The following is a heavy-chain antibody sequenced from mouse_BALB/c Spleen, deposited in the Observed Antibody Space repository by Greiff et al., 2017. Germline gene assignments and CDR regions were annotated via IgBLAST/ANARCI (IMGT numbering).Heavy chain of an antibody. V-gene: IGHV1S56*01. J-gene: IGHJ4*01. CDR3: AREGYRSYAMDY. CDR1: GYTFTSYY. Sequence: VKLQESGPELVKPGASVRISCKASGYTFTSYYIHWVKQRPGQGLEWIGWIYPGNVNTKYNEKFKGKATLTADKSSSTAYMQLSSLTSEDSAVYFCAREGYRSYAMDYWGQGTSVTVSS. D-gene: IGHD2-14*01. CDR2: IYPGNVNT.